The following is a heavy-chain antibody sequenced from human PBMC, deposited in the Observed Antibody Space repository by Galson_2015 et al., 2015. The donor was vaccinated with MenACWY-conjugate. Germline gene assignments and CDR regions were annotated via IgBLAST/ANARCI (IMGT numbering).Heavy chain of an antibody. Sequence: SLRLSCAASGFTFSRYVIHWVRQAPGKGLEWVAVMSYDGSNKYYADSVKGRFTISRDHSKNTLYLQMNSLRAEDTAVYYCARDFGGEYSSDWHGGDYWGQGTLVTVSS. V-gene: IGHV3-30*04. CDR2: MSYDGSNK. J-gene: IGHJ4*02. D-gene: IGHD6-19*01. CDR3: ARDFGGEYSSDWHGGDY. CDR1: GFTFSRYV.